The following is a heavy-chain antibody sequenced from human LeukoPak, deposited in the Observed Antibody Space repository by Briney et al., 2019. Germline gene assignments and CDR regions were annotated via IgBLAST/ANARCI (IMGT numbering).Heavy chain of an antibody. D-gene: IGHD1-26*01. V-gene: IGHV1-2*06. CDR2: INPNSGGT. Sequence: GASVKVSCKASGYTFTGYYMHWVRQAPGQGLEWMGRINPNSGGTNYAQKFQGRVTVTTDTSISTAYMELSRLRSDDTAIYYCARARGSGSFYQFDYWGQGTLVTVSS. CDR3: ARARGSGSFYQFDY. J-gene: IGHJ4*02. CDR1: GYTFTGYY.